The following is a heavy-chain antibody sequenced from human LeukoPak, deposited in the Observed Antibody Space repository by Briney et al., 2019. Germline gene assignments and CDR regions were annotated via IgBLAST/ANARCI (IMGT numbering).Heavy chain of an antibody. D-gene: IGHD3-22*01. Sequence: SETLSLTCTVSAGSVNNSNFFWGWIRPPPDRGLEWLGSIYTSGSTYSNPSLKSRVTLSIDTSQSQFSLRLTSVTAADTAVYYCARHGYDRSGFHSNWGQGTLVTVSS. CDR3: ARHGYDRSGFHSN. CDR1: AGSVNNSNFF. J-gene: IGHJ4*02. CDR2: IYTSGST. V-gene: IGHV4-39*01.